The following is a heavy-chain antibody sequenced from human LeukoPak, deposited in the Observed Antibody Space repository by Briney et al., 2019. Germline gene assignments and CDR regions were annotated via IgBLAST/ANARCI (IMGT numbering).Heavy chain of an antibody. V-gene: IGHV4-30-4*01. J-gene: IGHJ4*02. CDR1: GGSISSGDYY. D-gene: IGHD5-18*01. CDR3: ARQRGYSYSRLFYYFDY. Sequence: PSQTLSLTCTVSGGSISSGDYYWSWIRQPPGKGLEWIGYIYYSGSTYYNPSLKSRVTISIDTSKNQFSLKLSSVTAADTAVYFCARQRGYSYSRLFYYFDYWGQGTLVTVSS. CDR2: IYYSGST.